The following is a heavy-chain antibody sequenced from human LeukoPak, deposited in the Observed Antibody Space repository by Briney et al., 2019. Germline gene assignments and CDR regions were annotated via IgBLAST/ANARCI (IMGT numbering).Heavy chain of an antibody. D-gene: IGHD5-18*01. CDR2: TYYRSKWYT. V-gene: IGHV6-1*01. J-gene: IGHJ6*02. Sequence: SQTLSLTCAISGDTVSSNTAAWIWIRQSPSGGLECLGRTYYRSKWYTEYAVSVKSRMTINADTSKNQFSLQLNSVTPEDTAVYFCSRDTALHGRNYAMDVWGQGTTVTVSS. CDR3: SRDTALHGRNYAMDV. CDR1: GDTVSSNTAA.